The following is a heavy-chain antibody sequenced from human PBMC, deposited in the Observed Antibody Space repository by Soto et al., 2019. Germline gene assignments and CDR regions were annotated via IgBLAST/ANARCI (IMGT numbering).Heavy chain of an antibody. CDR2: INPSGGST. Sequence: ASVKVSCKASGYTFTGYYMHWVRQAPGQGLEWMGIINPSGGSTSYAQKFQGRVTMTRDTSTSTVYMELSSLRSEDTAVYYCARSGGFKSDYDSSGYYPYYYYGMDVWGQGTTVTVSS. V-gene: IGHV1-46*01. D-gene: IGHD3-22*01. J-gene: IGHJ6*02. CDR1: GYTFTGYY. CDR3: ARSGGFKSDYDSSGYYPYYYYGMDV.